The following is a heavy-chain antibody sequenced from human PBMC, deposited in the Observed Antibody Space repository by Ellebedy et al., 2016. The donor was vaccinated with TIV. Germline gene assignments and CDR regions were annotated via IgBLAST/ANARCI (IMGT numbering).Heavy chain of an antibody. CDR1: GFSLNVNY. Sequence: GESLKISCAASGFSLNVNYMSWVRQAPGKGLAWVSSISATGGTTYYADSVKGRFTFSRDNSKSTLYLQMNSLRAEETAVYYWAKSISIFGVVSMSEFRGFDYWGQGTLVTVSS. D-gene: IGHD3-3*01. CDR3: AKSISIFGVVSMSEFRGFDY. CDR2: ISATGGTT. V-gene: IGHV3-23*01. J-gene: IGHJ4*02.